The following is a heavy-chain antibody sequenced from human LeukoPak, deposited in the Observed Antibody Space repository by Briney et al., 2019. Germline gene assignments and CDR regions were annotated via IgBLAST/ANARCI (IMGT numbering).Heavy chain of an antibody. D-gene: IGHD3-16*01. V-gene: IGHV3-20*04. J-gene: IGHJ6*02. Sequence: GGSLRLSCAASGFTFGEYGMSWVRQAPGKGLEWVSGIHWNDGSTSYADSVEGRFTISRDNAKNSLYLQMNSLRAEDTAVYYCARSPGGYYYYYGMDVWGQGTTVTVSS. CDR3: ARSPGGYYYYYGMDV. CDR1: GFTFGEYG. CDR2: IHWNDGST.